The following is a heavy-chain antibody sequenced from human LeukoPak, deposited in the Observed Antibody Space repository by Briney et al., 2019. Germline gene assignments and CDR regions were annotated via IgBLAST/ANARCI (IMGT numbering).Heavy chain of an antibody. Sequence: ASVKVSCKTSGYTFTSYGISWVRQAPGQGLEWMGWISAYNGNTNYAQKLQGRVTMTTDTSTSTAYMELRSLRSDDTAVYYCARESPGGLLGSWFELWGQGTLVTVSS. CDR2: ISAYNGNT. CDR1: GYTFTSYG. D-gene: IGHD3-10*01. J-gene: IGHJ5*02. CDR3: ARESPGGLLGSWFEL. V-gene: IGHV1-18*01.